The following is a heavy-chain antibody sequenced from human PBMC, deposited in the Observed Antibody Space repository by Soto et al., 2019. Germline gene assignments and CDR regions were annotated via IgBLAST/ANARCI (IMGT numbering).Heavy chain of an antibody. Sequence: SETLSLTCTVSGGSISSSSYYWGWIRQPPGKGLEWIGSIYYSGSTYYNPSLKSRVTISVDTSKNQFSLKLSSVTAADTAVYYCARQDIVVVVAATTYFDYWGQGTLVTVSS. J-gene: IGHJ4*02. CDR1: GGSISSSSYY. D-gene: IGHD2-15*01. CDR3: ARQDIVVVVAATTYFDY. CDR2: IYYSGST. V-gene: IGHV4-39*01.